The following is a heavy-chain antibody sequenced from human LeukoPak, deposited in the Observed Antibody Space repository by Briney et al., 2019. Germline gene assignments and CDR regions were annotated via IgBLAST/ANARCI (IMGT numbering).Heavy chain of an antibody. Sequence: SETLSLTCTVSGGSISSSSYYWGWIRQPPGKGLEWIGSIYYSGSTYYNPSLKSRVTISVDTSKNQFSLKLSSVTAADTAVYYCARRGRFYDTLPGSISEYYFDSWGQGTLVTVSS. V-gene: IGHV4-39*01. J-gene: IGHJ4*02. D-gene: IGHD3-9*01. CDR3: ARRGRFYDTLPGSISEYYFDS. CDR2: IYYSGST. CDR1: GGSISSSSYY.